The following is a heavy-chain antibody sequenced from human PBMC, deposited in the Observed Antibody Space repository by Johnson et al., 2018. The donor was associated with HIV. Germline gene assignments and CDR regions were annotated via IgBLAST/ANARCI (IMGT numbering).Heavy chain of an antibody. CDR1: GVTFSSHA. J-gene: IGHJ3*02. V-gene: IGHV3-30-3*01. CDR3: ARERVAAADPTGAVDI. Sequence: QVQLVESGGGLVKPGRSLRLSCAASGVTFSSHAMHWVRQAPGKGLDWVSVISDDGSNKYYADSVKGRFTISRDNSKNTLHLQMNSLRPEDTAVYYFARERVAAADPTGAVDIWGQGTMVIVSS. CDR2: ISDDGSNK. D-gene: IGHD6-25*01.